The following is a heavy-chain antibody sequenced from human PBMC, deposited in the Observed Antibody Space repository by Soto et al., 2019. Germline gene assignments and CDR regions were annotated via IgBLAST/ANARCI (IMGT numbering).Heavy chain of an antibody. V-gene: IGHV6-1*01. D-gene: IGHD2-8*01. J-gene: IGHJ5*01. CDR3: ARLIGNRWLDS. CDR2: TYYRSKWYN. Sequence: SQTLSLTCAISGDSVSTNSATWEWLRQSPSRGLEWLGRTYYRSKWYNDYAVSVKGRITINPDTSNNQLSLQLNSVTPDDTAVYYCARLIGNRWLDSWGQGTLVTVS. CDR1: GDSVSTNSAT.